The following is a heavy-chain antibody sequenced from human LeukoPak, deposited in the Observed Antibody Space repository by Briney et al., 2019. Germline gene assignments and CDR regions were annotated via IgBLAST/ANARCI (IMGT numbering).Heavy chain of an antibody. Sequence: GGSLRLSSAASGFTFSSYGMGWVRQAPGKGLEWVSLISGSGSSTYYADSVKGRFTLSRDNSKNTLYLQMNSLRAEDTAVYYCAKVLYGVFDAFDMWGQGTKVTVSS. CDR3: AKVLYGVFDAFDM. J-gene: IGHJ3*02. D-gene: IGHD4-17*01. V-gene: IGHV3-23*01. CDR2: ISGSGSST. CDR1: GFTFSSYG.